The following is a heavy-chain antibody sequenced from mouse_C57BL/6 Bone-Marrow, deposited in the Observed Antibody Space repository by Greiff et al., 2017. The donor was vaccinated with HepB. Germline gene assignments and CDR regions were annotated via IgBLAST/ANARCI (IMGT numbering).Heavy chain of an antibody. CDR1: GFTFSDYG. V-gene: IGHV5-15*01. CDR3: VSKGDCDGSSYWYFAV. Sequence: EVHLVESGGGLVQPGGSLKLSCAASGFTFSDYGMAWVRQAPRQGPEWVAFISNLVYSIYYADTVTGRFTLSRENAKNTLYREMCSLRSEDTAMYYWVSKGDCDGSSYWYFAVGGTGTTVTVSS. CDR2: ISNLVYSI. D-gene: IGHD1-1*01. J-gene: IGHJ1*03.